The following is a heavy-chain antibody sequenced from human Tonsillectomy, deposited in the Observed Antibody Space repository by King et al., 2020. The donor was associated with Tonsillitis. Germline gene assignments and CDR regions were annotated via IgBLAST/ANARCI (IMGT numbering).Heavy chain of an antibody. J-gene: IGHJ6*02. D-gene: IGHD4-17*01. CDR3: ARDIEDYGDYSVVLFYHYFGMDV. CDR2: ISFDGSNE. CDR1: GFTFSSFG. Sequence: VQLVESGGGVVQPGRSLRLSCVASGFTFSSFGMHWVRQAPGKGLEWVAVISFDGSNEYYADSVKGRFTISRDNSKNTLYLQMNSLRAEDTAVYYCARDIEDYGDYSVVLFYHYFGMDVWGRGTTVTVSS. V-gene: IGHV3-30*03.